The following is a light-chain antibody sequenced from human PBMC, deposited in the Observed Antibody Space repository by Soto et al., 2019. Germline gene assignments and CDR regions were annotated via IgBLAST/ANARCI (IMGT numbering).Light chain of an antibody. Sequence: EIVLTQSPGTLSLSPRERATLSCRASQSISSRNLAWYQQKPGQAPRLLIYGTSSRATGIPDRFSGSGSVTDFTRTINRLEPEDFAVYYCQQYSDFPYTFGQGTKLEVK. CDR3: QQYSDFPYT. CDR1: QSISSRN. CDR2: GTS. J-gene: IGKJ2*01. V-gene: IGKV3-20*01.